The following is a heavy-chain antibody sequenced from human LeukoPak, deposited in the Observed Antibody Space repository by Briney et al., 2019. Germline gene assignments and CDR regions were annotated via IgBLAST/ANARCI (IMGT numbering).Heavy chain of an antibody. J-gene: IGHJ4*02. V-gene: IGHV3-23*01. CDR1: GFTFSSYA. CDR2: IGGSGGTT. Sequence: GGSLRLFCAASGFTFSSYAMSWVRQAPGKGLEGVSAIGGSGGTTYYADSVKGRFTISRDNSKNTLCLKMNSLRAEDTAVYYCAKDYYYDSSGYWGNDFDYWGQGTLVTVSS. D-gene: IGHD3-22*01. CDR3: AKDYYYDSSGYWGNDFDY.